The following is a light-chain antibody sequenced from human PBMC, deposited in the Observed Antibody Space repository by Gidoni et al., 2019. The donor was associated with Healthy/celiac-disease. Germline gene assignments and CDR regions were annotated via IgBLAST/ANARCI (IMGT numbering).Light chain of an antibody. V-gene: IGKV1-33*01. J-gene: IGKJ3*01. Sequence: DIQMTQSPSSLSASVGDRVTITCQASQDISNYLNWYQQKPGKAPKLLISAASNLETGVPSRFSGSGSGTDFTFTISSLQPEDIATYYCQQYDNLRFTFGRXTKVEIK. CDR2: AAS. CDR3: QQYDNLRFT. CDR1: QDISNY.